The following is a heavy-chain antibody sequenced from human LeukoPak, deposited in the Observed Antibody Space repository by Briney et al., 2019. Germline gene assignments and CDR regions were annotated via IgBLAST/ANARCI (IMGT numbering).Heavy chain of an antibody. V-gene: IGHV3-7*01. D-gene: IGHD3-10*01. CDR3: ARDRPILGGTGSNDY. Sequence: GGSLRLSCAASGLTFSNYWMSWVRQAPGKGLEWVANIKQDGSEKNYVDSVKGRFTISIDNAKNSLYLQMNSLRAEDTAVYYWARDRPILGGTGSNDYWGQGTLVTVSS. J-gene: IGHJ4*02. CDR1: GLTFSNYW. CDR2: IKQDGSEK.